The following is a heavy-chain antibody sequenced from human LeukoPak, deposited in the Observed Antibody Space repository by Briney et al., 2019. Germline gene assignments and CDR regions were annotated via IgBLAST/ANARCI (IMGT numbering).Heavy chain of an antibody. J-gene: IGHJ4*02. D-gene: IGHD6-19*01. CDR3: AREVAGFDY. CDR1: GFTFSSYG. V-gene: IGHV3-33*01. CDR2: IWYDGSNK. Sequence: GGSLRLSCAASGFTFSSYGMHWVRQAPGKGLEWVAVIWYDGSNKYYADSVKGRFTISRDNAKNSLYLQMNSLRAEDTAVYYCAREVAGFDYWGQGTLVTVSS.